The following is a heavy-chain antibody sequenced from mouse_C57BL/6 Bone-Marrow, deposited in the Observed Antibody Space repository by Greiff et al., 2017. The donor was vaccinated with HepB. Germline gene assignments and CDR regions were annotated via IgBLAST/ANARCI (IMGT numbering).Heavy chain of an antibody. CDR2: IDLANGNT. J-gene: IGHJ3*01. V-gene: IGHV14-3*01. CDR3: ARSSIYYDYDGFAY. Sequence: VQLQQSVAELVRPGASVKLSCTASGFNIKNTYMHWVKQRLEQALDWIGRIDLANGNTNYAPKFQGKATITADTSSNTAYLQLSSLTSEDTAIYYCARSSIYYDYDGFAYWGQGTLVTVSA. CDR1: GFNIKNTY. D-gene: IGHD2-4*01.